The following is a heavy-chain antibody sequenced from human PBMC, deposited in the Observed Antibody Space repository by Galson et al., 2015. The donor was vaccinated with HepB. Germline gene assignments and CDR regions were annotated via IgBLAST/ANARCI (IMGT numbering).Heavy chain of an antibody. CDR2: ISGSGGST. CDR3: AKDPRVRFGGESSIVDDY. V-gene: IGHV3-23*01. CDR1: GFTFSSYA. D-gene: IGHD3-16*02. Sequence: SLRLSCAASGFTFSSYAMSWVRQAPGKGLEWVSAISGSGGSTYYADSVKGRFTISRDNSKNTLYLQMNSLRAEDTAVYYCAKDPRVRFGGESSIVDDYWGQGTLVTVPS. J-gene: IGHJ4*02.